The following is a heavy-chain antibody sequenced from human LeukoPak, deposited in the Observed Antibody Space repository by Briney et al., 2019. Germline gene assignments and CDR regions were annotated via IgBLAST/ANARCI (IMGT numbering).Heavy chain of an antibody. Sequence: GGSLRLSCAASGFIFSSYAMSWVRQAPGKGLEWVSAILSGGDTTSYADSVRGRFTISRDNSKNTLYLEMNSLRAEDTAIYYCAKDLVTPRRVGSSEKLDYWGQGTLVTVSS. D-gene: IGHD1-26*01. J-gene: IGHJ4*02. CDR1: GFIFSSYA. CDR3: AKDLVTPRRVGSSEKLDY. CDR2: ILSGGDTT. V-gene: IGHV3-23*01.